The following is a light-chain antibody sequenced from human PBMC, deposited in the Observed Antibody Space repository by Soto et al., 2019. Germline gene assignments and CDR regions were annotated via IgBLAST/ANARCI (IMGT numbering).Light chain of an antibody. J-gene: IGLJ3*02. Sequence: QSVLTQPPSVSGAPGQRVTISCTGSSSNIGAGYDVHWYQQLPGTAPKLLIYGNSNRPSGVPDRFSGSKSGTSASLAITGHQAEDEADSYCQSYDSSLSGSVFGGGTQVTVL. CDR3: QSYDSSLSGSV. CDR1: SSNIGAGYD. CDR2: GNS. V-gene: IGLV1-40*01.